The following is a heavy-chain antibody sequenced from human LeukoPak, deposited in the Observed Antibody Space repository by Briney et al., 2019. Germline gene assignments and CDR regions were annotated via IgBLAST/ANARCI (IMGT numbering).Heavy chain of an antibody. V-gene: IGHV6-1*01. CDR3: ARVGYSGSIDF. D-gene: IGHD1-26*01. J-gene: IGHJ4*02. CDR2: TYWRSKWYK. CDR1: GDSVSSNSAA. Sequence: SQTLSLTCAIAGDSVSSNSAAWNWTRQSPSRGLEWLGRTYWRSKWYKNYAVSVKGRITINPDTSKNQFTLQLNSVTPDDTAVYYCARVGYSGSIDFWGQGTLVTVSS.